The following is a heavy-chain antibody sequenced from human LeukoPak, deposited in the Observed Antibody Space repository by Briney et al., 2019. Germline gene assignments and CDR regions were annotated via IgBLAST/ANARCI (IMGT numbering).Heavy chain of an antibody. CDR1: GFTFSSYA. D-gene: IGHD3-3*01. J-gene: IGHJ3*02. Sequence: GGSLRLSCEASGFTFSSYAMSWVRQAPGKGLEWVSAISGSGGSTYYADSVKGRFTISRDNSKNTLYLQMNSLRAEDTAVYYCAKELYDFWSGYYRGGAFDIWGQGTMVTVSS. CDR2: ISGSGGST. CDR3: AKELYDFWSGYYRGGAFDI. V-gene: IGHV3-23*01.